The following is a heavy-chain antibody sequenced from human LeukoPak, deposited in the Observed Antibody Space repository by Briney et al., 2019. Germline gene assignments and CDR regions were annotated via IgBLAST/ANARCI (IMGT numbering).Heavy chain of an antibody. CDR3: ARGPALAYDILTGYYTSESYFDY. CDR2: INHSGRT. CDR1: GGSFSGYY. J-gene: IGHJ4*02. V-gene: IGHV4-34*01. Sequence: SETLSLTCAVYGGSFSGYYWGWIRQPPGKGLEWIGEINHSGRTNYNPSLKSRVTISVDTSKNQFSLKLSSVTAADTAVYYCARGPALAYDILTGYYTSESYFDYWGQGTLVTVSS. D-gene: IGHD3-9*01.